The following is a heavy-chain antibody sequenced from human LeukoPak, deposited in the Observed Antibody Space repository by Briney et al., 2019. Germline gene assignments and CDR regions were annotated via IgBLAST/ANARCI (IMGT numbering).Heavy chain of an antibody. Sequence: PGGSLRLSCAASECAFSSYAMSWVRQAPGKGLEWVSAISGSGGSTYYADSVKGRFTISRDNSKNTLYLQMNSLRAEDTAVFYCAKVPRYCSSTSCYAGYFEYWGQGTLVTVSS. CDR2: ISGSGGST. V-gene: IGHV3-23*01. D-gene: IGHD2-2*01. CDR1: ECAFSSYA. J-gene: IGHJ4*02. CDR3: AKVPRYCSSTSCYAGYFEY.